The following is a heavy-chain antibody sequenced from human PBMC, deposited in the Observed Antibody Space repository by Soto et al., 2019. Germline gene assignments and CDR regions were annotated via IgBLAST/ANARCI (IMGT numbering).Heavy chain of an antibody. CDR2: ILPILGIA. D-gene: IGHD5-12*01. Sequence: QVQLVQSGAEVKKPGSSVKVSCKASGGTFSSYTISWVRXXXXXGLEWMGRILPILGIANYAQKFQGRVTLTADNSTSTAYMELSSLRSEDTAVYYCARDGATADFDYWCQGTLVTVSS. CDR3: ARDGATADFDY. J-gene: IGHJ4*02. V-gene: IGHV1-69*08. CDR1: GGTFSSYT.